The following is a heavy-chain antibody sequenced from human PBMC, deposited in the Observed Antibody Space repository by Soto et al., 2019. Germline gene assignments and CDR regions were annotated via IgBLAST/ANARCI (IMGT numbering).Heavy chain of an antibody. CDR1: GFTFGNSA. CDR2: ISGSGVAT. CDR3: AKDALTQDYGEPNYFDY. D-gene: IGHD4-17*01. J-gene: IGHJ4*02. Sequence: QSGGSLRLSCAGSGFTFGNSAMSWVRQAPGGGLEWISSISGSGVATFYAVSVEGRFTISRDNAKNTLHLQMTGLRAEDTAVYFCAKDALTQDYGEPNYFDYWGQGTLVTVSS. V-gene: IGHV3-23*01.